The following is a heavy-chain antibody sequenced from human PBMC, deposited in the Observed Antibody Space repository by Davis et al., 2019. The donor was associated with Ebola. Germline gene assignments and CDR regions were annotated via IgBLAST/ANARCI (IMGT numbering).Heavy chain of an antibody. D-gene: IGHD4-23*01. Sequence: PGGSLRLSCAASGFTFSSYEMNWVRQAPGKGLEWVSYISSSGSTIYYADSVKGRFTISRDNAKNSLYLQMNSLRTEDTALYYCAIAGYGGNSLDYWGQGTLVTVSS. CDR1: GFTFSSYE. V-gene: IGHV3-48*03. J-gene: IGHJ4*02. CDR3: AIAGYGGNSLDY. CDR2: ISSSGSTI.